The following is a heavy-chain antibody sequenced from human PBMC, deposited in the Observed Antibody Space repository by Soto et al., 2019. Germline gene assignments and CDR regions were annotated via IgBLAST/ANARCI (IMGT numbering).Heavy chain of an antibody. Sequence: GESLKISCAASGFTFSSYAMSWVRQAPGMGLEWVSTISGGGSSTYSADSLKGRFTISRDNSMNTLYLQMNSLRVEDTAVYYCAKRPWFDPWGQGTLVTVSS. CDR3: AKRPWFDP. V-gene: IGHV3-23*01. CDR2: ISGGGSST. J-gene: IGHJ5*02. CDR1: GFTFSSYA.